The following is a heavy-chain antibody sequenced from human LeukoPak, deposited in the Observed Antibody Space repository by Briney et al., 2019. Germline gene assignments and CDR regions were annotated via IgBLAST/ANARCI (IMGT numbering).Heavy chain of an antibody. CDR1: GFTFSDYY. Sequence: GGSLRLSCAVSGFTFSDYYMTWIRQAPGKGLEWVSHIAHSGNGMWYADAVKGRFTTFSDNANNLFFLQMDGLRAEDTAVYYCARGHHEMGLWGQGTTVIVSS. V-gene: IGHV3-11*01. J-gene: IGHJ6*02. CDR2: IAHSGNGM. D-gene: IGHD1-14*01. CDR3: ARGHHEMGL.